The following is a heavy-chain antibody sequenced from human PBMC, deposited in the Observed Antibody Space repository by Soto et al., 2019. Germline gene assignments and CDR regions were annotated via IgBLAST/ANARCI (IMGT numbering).Heavy chain of an antibody. J-gene: IGHJ6*02. CDR2: INGGNGHT. D-gene: IGHD1-1*01. CDR1: GYTFSTYA. CDR3: ARGKGMEENYYYYGMDV. Sequence: ASVKVSFKASGYTFSTYALHWVRQAPGQGLEWMGWINGGNGHTRYSQKFKDRVTISRDTPASTAYMELSGLRSEDTAVYYCARGKGMEENYYYYGMDVWGQGTTVTVSS. V-gene: IGHV1-3*01.